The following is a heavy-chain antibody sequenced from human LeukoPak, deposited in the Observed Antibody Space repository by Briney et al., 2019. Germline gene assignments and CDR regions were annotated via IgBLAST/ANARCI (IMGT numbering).Heavy chain of an antibody. CDR3: ARQEYCSGGSCYTWFDP. V-gene: IGHV5-51*01. CDR1: GYSNNNYW. CDR2: IYPADSDI. J-gene: IGHJ5*02. D-gene: IGHD2-15*01. Sequence: GESLKISCKGSGYSNNNYWIGWVRQMPGKGLEWMGIIYPADSDIRYSPSFQGQVTISADKPISTADLQWSSLKASDTAMYYCARQEYCSGGSCYTWFDPWGQGTLVTVSP.